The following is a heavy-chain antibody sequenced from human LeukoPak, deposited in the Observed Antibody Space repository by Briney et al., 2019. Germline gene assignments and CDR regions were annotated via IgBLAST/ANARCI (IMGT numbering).Heavy chain of an antibody. Sequence: GGSLRLSCAASGFTFSSYGMHWVRQAPGKGLEWVAVIWYDGSNKYYADSVKGRFTISRDNSKNTLYLQMNSLRAEDTAVYYCARDWVLAEIVESYGMDVWGQGTTVTVSS. D-gene: IGHD2/OR15-2a*01. J-gene: IGHJ6*02. CDR2: IWYDGSNK. V-gene: IGHV3-33*01. CDR3: ARDWVLAEIVESYGMDV. CDR1: GFTFSSYG.